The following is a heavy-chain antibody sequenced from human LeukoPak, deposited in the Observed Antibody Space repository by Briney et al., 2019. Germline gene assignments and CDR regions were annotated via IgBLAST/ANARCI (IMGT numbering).Heavy chain of an antibody. D-gene: IGHD6-13*01. CDR2: ISWNSGSI. J-gene: IGHJ4*02. CDR1: GFTFDDYA. Sequence: PGGSLRLSCAASGFTFDDYAMHWVRQAPGKGLEWVSGISWNSGSIGYADSVKGRFTISRDNAKNSLYLQMNSLRAEDTALYYCAKDSSSWYAHFDYWGQGTLVTVSS. CDR3: AKDSSSWYAHFDY. V-gene: IGHV3-9*01.